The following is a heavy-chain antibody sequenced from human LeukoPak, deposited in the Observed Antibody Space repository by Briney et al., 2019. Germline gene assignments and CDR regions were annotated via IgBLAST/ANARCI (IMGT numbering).Heavy chain of an antibody. CDR3: AKHTYSSGWYGAFDI. Sequence: GGSLRLSCAASGFTFSSYAMSWVRQAPGKGLEWVSAISGSGGSIYYADSVKGRFTISRDSSKNTLYLQMNSLRAEDTAVYYCAKHTYSSGWYGAFDIWGQGTMVTVSS. D-gene: IGHD6-19*01. CDR2: ISGSGGSI. V-gene: IGHV3-23*01. CDR1: GFTFSSYA. J-gene: IGHJ3*02.